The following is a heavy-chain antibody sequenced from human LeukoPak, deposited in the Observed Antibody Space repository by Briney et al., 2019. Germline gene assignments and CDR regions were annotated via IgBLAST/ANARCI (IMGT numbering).Heavy chain of an antibody. Sequence: PSETLSLTCTVSGGSISSYYWSWIRQPPGKGLEGIGYIYYSGRSNYKPSRKSRVTISVDTSKNQFSLKLSSVTAADTAVYYCARDPYGDYGNGWYFDLWGRGTLVTVSS. CDR1: GGSISSYY. CDR3: ARDPYGDYGNGWYFDL. CDR2: IYYSGRS. J-gene: IGHJ2*01. V-gene: IGHV4-59*01. D-gene: IGHD4-17*01.